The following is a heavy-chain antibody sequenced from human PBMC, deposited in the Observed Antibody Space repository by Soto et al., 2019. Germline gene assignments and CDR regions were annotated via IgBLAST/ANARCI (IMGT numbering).Heavy chain of an antibody. CDR2: INHSGST. J-gene: IGHJ4*02. V-gene: IGHV4-34*01. CDR1: GGSFSGYY. D-gene: IGHD3-3*01. Sequence: SETLSLTCAVYGGSFSGYYWSWIRQPPGKGLEWIGEINHSGSTNYNPSLKSRVTISVDTSKNQFSLKLSSVTAADTAVYYCARGSVRFLEWLLFDYWGQGTLVTVSS. CDR3: ARGSVRFLEWLLFDY.